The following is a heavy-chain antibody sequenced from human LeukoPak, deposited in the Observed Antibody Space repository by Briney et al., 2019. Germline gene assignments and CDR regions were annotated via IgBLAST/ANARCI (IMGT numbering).Heavy chain of an antibody. V-gene: IGHV3-15*07. J-gene: IGHJ3*02. CDR1: GFTFNNDW. CDR3: TTGGNVMVAGTRAFDI. Sequence: GGSLRLSCAASGFTFNNDWMNWVRQAPGKGLEWVGRIKSTVDGGTTDLAAPVKGRFTVSRDDSENTLYLQMKRLTTEDTAVYYCTTGGNVMVAGTRAFDIWGHGTTVIVS. CDR2: IKSTVDGGTT. D-gene: IGHD6-19*01.